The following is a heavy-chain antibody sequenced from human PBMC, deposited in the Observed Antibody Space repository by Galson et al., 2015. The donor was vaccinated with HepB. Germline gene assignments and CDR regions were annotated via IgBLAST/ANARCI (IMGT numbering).Heavy chain of an antibody. CDR3: TRDGPARGAGKFDY. V-gene: IGHV3-7*01. CDR2: IKQDGSEK. CDR1: GFTFSSYW. J-gene: IGHJ4*02. Sequence: SLRLSCAASGFTFSSYWMSWVRQAPGEGLEWVANIKQDGSEKYYVDSVKGRFTISRDNAKNSLYLQMNSLRAEDTAVYYCTRDGPARGAGKFDYWGQGTLVTVSS. D-gene: IGHD6-19*01.